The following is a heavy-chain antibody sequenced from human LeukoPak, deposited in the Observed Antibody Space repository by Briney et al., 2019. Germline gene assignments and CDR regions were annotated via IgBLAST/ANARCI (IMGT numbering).Heavy chain of an antibody. V-gene: IGHV3-74*01. Sequence: PGGSLRLSCAASKFSFSSYWMHWVRQAPGKGLVWVSRINSDGSRTNYADSVKGRFTISRDNAKNSLFLQMSSLRAEDTAVYYCATNPKGSGNLDYWGQGTLVTVSS. J-gene: IGHJ4*02. CDR3: ATNPKGSGNLDY. CDR2: INSDGSRT. D-gene: IGHD3-10*01. CDR1: KFSFSSYW.